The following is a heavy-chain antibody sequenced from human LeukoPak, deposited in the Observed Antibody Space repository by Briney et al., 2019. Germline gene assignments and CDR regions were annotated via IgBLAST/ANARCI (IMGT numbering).Heavy chain of an antibody. CDR2: ISGDGRST. D-gene: IGHD6-13*01. CDR3: ARTKSGRPLAAGDTPDY. J-gene: IGHJ4*02. Sequence: GGSLRLSCAASELTFSSYWMHWVRQAPGKGLVWVSRISGDGRSTSYADSVKGRFTISRDNAKNTMYLQMNSLRAEDTAVYYCARTKSGRPLAAGDTPDYWGQGTLVTVSS. V-gene: IGHV3-74*01. CDR1: ELTFSSYW.